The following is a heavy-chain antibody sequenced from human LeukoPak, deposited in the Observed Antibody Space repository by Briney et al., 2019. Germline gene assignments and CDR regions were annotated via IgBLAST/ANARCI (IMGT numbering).Heavy chain of an antibody. CDR3: ARRGSYNDY. Sequence: PGESLRLSCAASGFTFSSYEMNWVRPAPGKGLEWVSYISSSGSTIYYADSVKGRFTISRDNAKNSLYLQMNILRAEDTAVYCCARRGSYNDYWGQGTLVTVSS. V-gene: IGHV3-48*03. CDR2: ISSSGSTI. J-gene: IGHJ4*02. D-gene: IGHD3-16*01. CDR1: GFTFSSYE.